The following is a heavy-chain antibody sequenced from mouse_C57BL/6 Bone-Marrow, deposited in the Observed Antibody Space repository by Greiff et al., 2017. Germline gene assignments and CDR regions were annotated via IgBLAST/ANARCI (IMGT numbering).Heavy chain of an antibody. CDR2: ISDGGSYT. Sequence: EVKLMESGGGFVKPGGSLKLSCAASGFTFSSYAMSWVRQTPEKRLEWVATISDGGSYTYYPDNVKGRFTISRDNAKNNLYLQMSHLKSEDTAMYYCARPSYYSNWWVAWFAYWGQGTLVTVSA. CDR1: GFTFSSYA. CDR3: ARPSYYSNWWVAWFAY. V-gene: IGHV5-4*03. J-gene: IGHJ3*01. D-gene: IGHD2-5*01.